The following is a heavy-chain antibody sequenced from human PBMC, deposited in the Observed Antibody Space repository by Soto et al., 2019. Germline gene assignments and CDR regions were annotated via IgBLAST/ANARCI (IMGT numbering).Heavy chain of an antibody. J-gene: IGHJ4*02. CDR2: IYNDGTYA. V-gene: IGHV3-74*01. D-gene: IGHD6-13*01. CDR3: TRGPRATSAGTSAH. Sequence: GGSLRLSCAGSGFTFSMYWMHWVRQVPGKGPVWVARIYNDGTYADYADSVKGRFTISRDNAKDTLYLQMNDLRAEDSALYHCTRGPRATSAGTSAHWGQGTLVTVSS. CDR1: GFTFSMYW.